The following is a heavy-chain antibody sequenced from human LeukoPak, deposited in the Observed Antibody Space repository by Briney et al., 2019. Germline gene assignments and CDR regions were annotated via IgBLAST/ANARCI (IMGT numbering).Heavy chain of an antibody. CDR3: ARDIRGVTDAFDI. CDR2: IYTSGST. J-gene: IGHJ3*02. D-gene: IGHD4-11*01. CDR1: GGSISSGSYY. Sequence: SETLSLTCTVSGGSISSGSYYWSWIRQPAGKGLELIGRIYTSGSTNYNPSLKSRVTISVDTSKNQFSLKLSSVTAADTAVYYCARDIRGVTDAFDIWGQGTMVTVSS. V-gene: IGHV4-61*02.